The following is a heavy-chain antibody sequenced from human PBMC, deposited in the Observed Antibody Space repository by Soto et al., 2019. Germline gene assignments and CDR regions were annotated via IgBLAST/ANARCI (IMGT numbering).Heavy chain of an antibody. D-gene: IGHD1-26*01. J-gene: IGHJ3*02. CDR1: GFTFSDHY. V-gene: IGHV3-72*01. Sequence: EVQLVESGGGLVQPGGSLRLSCAASGFTFSDHYMDWVRQAPGKGLEWVGRTRNKANSYTTEYAASVKGRFTISRDDLKNSLYLQMNGLKTEDTALYYCARVGMPTSYGLDIWGQGTMVTVSS. CDR3: ARVGMPTSYGLDI. CDR2: TRNKANSYTT.